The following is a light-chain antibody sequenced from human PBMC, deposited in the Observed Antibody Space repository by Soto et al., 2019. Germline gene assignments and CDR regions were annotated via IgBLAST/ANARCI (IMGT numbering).Light chain of an antibody. V-gene: IGLV2-11*01. CDR1: SSDVGGYNF. CDR3: CSYAGTYVYV. CDR2: DVS. J-gene: IGLJ1*01. Sequence: QSALTQPRSVSGSPVQSVTVSCTGTSSDVGGYNFVSWYQQHPGKAPKLMIYDVSKRPSGVSDRFSGSKSGNTASLTISGLQAEDEAVYFCCSYAGTYVYVFGTGTKVTVL.